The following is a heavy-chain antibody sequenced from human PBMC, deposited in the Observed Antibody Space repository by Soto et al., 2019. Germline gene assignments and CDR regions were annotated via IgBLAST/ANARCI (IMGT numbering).Heavy chain of an antibody. D-gene: IGHD2-8*01. Sequence: PSETLSLTCAVYGGSFSGYYWSWIRQPPGKGLEWIGEINHSGSTNYNPSLKSRVTISVDTSKNQFSLKLSSVTAADTAVYYCARGFPMVYATGYFDYWGQGTLVTVS. J-gene: IGHJ4*02. CDR1: GGSFSGYY. V-gene: IGHV4-34*01. CDR2: INHSGST. CDR3: ARGFPMVYATGYFDY.